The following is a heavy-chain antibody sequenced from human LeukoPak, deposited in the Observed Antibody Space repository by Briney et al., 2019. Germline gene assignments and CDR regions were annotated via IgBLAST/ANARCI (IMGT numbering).Heavy chain of an antibody. J-gene: IGHJ6*03. CDR1: GFTFSSYG. V-gene: IGHV3-23*01. CDR2: ISGSGGST. Sequence: GGSLRLSCAASGFTFSSYGMSWVRQAPGKGLEWVSAISGSGGSTYYADSVKGRFTISRDNSKNTLYLQMNSLRAEDTAVYYCAKGGRPKTLLRYFDWLPRKGYYYYMDVWGKGTTVTVSS. CDR3: AKGGRPKTLLRYFDWLPRKGYYYYMDV. D-gene: IGHD3-9*01.